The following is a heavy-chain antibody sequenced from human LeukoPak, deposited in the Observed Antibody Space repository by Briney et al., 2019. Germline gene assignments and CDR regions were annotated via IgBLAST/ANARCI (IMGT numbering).Heavy chain of an antibody. CDR1: GFTFSSYW. CDR3: ARTLSTSCYLSPYYFYMDV. J-gene: IGHJ6*03. Sequence: PGGSLRLSCAASGFTFSSYWMTWVRQAPGKGLEWVADITQDGSEKFYVDSVKGRFTISRDNAKNSLYLQMNSLRAEDTAVYYCARTLSTSCYLSPYYFYMDVWGKGTTVTVSS. V-gene: IGHV3-7*01. D-gene: IGHD2-2*01. CDR2: ITQDGSEK.